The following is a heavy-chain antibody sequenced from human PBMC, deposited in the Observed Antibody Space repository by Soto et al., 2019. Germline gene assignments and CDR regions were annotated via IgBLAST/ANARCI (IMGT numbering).Heavy chain of an antibody. J-gene: IGHJ4*02. Sequence: KTSETLSLTCTVSGGSISSSSYYWGWIRQPPGKGLEWIGSIYYSGSTYYNPSLKSRVTISVDTSMNQFSLRLTSVTAADTALYYCTRGAGAPWVRFDSWGQGTLVTVSS. CDR3: TRGAGAPWVRFDS. V-gene: IGHV4-39*02. CDR1: GGSISSSSYY. CDR2: IYYSGST. D-gene: IGHD3-22*01.